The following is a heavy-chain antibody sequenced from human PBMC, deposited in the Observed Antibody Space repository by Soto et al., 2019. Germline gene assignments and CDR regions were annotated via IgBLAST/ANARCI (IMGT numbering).Heavy chain of an antibody. CDR3: ARTGTTGNWFDP. Sequence: ASVTVSCKTSGYTFTSYGISWVRQAPGQGLEWMGWISAYNGNTNYAQKLQGRVTMTTDTSTSTAHMELRSLRSDDTAVYYCARTGTTGNWFDPWGQGTLVTVSS. CDR1: GYTFTSYG. CDR2: ISAYNGNT. J-gene: IGHJ5*02. D-gene: IGHD1-7*01. V-gene: IGHV1-18*01.